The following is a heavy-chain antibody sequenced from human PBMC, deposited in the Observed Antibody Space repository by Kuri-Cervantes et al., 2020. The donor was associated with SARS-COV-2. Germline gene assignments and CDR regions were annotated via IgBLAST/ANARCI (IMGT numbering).Heavy chain of an antibody. CDR2: IGTAGDT. Sequence: GGSLRLSCAACGFTFSSYDMHWVRQATGKGLEWVSAIGTAGDTYYPGSVKGQFTISRENAKNSLYLQMNSLRAEDTAVYYCAKDPGIWAGSHLYYFDYWGQGTLVTVSS. V-gene: IGHV3-13*03. D-gene: IGHD3/OR15-3a*01. CDR3: AKDPGIWAGSHLYYFDY. CDR1: GFTFSSYD. J-gene: IGHJ4*02.